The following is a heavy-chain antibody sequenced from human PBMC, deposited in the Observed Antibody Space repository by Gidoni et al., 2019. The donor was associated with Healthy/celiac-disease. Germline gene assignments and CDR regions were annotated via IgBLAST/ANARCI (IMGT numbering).Heavy chain of an antibody. V-gene: IGHV4-4*02. CDR2: SYHSGST. CDR3: VRGVTDEQGVFDY. D-gene: IGHD2-21*02. Sequence: QVQLQESGPGLVMPSGTLSLTCAVSGGSISSSNWWSWVRQPPGKGLEWIGESYHSGSTNYNPSLKSRVTISVGKSKNQFSLKLSSVTAADTAVYYCVRGVTDEQGVFDYWGQGTLVTVSS. CDR1: GGSISSSNW. J-gene: IGHJ4*02.